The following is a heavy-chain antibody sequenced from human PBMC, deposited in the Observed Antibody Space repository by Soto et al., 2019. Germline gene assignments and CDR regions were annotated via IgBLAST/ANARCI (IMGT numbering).Heavy chain of an antibody. Sequence: DVQLLESGGGLVQPGGSLRLSCVASGFRFDYYAMTWIRQAAGRGLEWVSSISGSGNNIDYSDSVKGRFIISRENSKKSLFRQMNSLRAEDTSIYSCAKDPSTGPQLRLGESLPFYFDSWGQGTVVTVSS. CDR2: ISGSGNNI. D-gene: IGHD3-16*01. CDR1: GFRFDYYA. V-gene: IGHV3-23*01. CDR3: AKDPSTGPQLRLGESLPFYFDS. J-gene: IGHJ4*02.